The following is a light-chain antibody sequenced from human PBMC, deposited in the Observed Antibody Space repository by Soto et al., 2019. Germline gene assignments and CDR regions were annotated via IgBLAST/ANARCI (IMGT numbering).Light chain of an antibody. Sequence: EIVLTQSPATLSLSPGERATLSCSASQSVKKTFAWYQQKPGQAPRLLIVDASDRATGIPARFSGSGYGTDFTLTISSLEPEDFAVYYCQQRSDWPLLTFGGGTRVEI. CDR2: DAS. CDR3: QQRSDWPLLT. CDR1: QSVKKT. J-gene: IGKJ4*01. V-gene: IGKV3-11*01.